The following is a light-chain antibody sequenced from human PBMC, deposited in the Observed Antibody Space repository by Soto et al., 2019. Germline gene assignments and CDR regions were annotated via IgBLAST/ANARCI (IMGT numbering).Light chain of an antibody. CDR2: GAS. J-gene: IGKJ1*01. V-gene: IGKV3-15*01. CDR1: QSVNSN. Sequence: ETVMTQSPATLSVSPGERATLSCRASQSVNSNLAWYQQKLGQAPRVLIYGASTRATGIPDRFSGSGSGTEFILTISSLQSEDFAVYYCQEYNTWPWTFGHGTKVEIK. CDR3: QEYNTWPWT.